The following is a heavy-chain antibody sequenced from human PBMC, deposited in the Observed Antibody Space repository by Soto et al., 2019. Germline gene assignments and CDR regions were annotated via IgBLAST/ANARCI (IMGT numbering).Heavy chain of an antibody. V-gene: IGHV1-8*01. Sequence: ASVKVSCKTSGYTFTNYDIMWVRRVAGQGLEWMGWVNPNSGNTGYAQKFQDRVTMTRDRFISTAYMELRSLTYEDSAVYYCARGRRANFAPWGQGTLVTVSS. J-gene: IGHJ5*02. D-gene: IGHD6-25*01. CDR2: VNPNSGNT. CDR1: GYTFTNYD. CDR3: ARGRRANFAP.